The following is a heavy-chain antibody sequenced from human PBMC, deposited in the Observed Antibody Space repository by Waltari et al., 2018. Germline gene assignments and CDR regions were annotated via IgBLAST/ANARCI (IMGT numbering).Heavy chain of an antibody. J-gene: IGHJ4*02. D-gene: IGHD2-2*01. Sequence: QVQLVQSGAEVKKPGSSVTVSCKASGGTFSSYAISWVRQAPGQGLEWMGRIIPIFGTANYAQKFQGRVTITADKSTSTAYMELSSPRSEDTAVYYCARGGVEARGPVPGYFDYWGQGTLVTVSS. CDR2: IIPIFGTA. CDR1: GGTFSSYA. V-gene: IGHV1-69*08. CDR3: ARGGVEARGPVPGYFDY.